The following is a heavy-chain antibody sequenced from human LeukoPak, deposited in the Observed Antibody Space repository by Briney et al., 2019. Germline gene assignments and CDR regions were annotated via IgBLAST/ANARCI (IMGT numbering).Heavy chain of an antibody. D-gene: IGHD5/OR15-5a*01. Sequence: SGGSLRLPCAASGLTFSSYAMSWVRQAPGKGLEWVSAISGSGGSTYYADSVKGRFTISRDNSKNTLYLQMNSLRAEDTAVYYCAKDLSSAFDIWGQGTMVTVSS. CDR2: ISGSGGST. J-gene: IGHJ3*02. CDR3: AKDLSSAFDI. CDR1: GLTFSSYA. V-gene: IGHV3-23*01.